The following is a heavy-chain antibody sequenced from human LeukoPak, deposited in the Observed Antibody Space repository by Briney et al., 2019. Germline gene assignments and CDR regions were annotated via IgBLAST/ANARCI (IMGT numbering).Heavy chain of an antibody. D-gene: IGHD3-10*01. Sequence: SETLSLTCTVSGGSISSYYWSWIRQPAGKGLEWIGRIYTSGSTNYNPSLKSRVTMSVDTSKNQFSLKLSSVTAADTAVYYCARDKLCYGSGRYYYGMDVWGQGTTVTVSS. V-gene: IGHV4-4*07. J-gene: IGHJ6*02. CDR2: IYTSGST. CDR3: ARDKLCYGSGRYYYGMDV. CDR1: GGSISSYY.